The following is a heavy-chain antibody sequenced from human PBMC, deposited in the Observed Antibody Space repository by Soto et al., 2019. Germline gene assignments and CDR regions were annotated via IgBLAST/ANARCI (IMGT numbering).Heavy chain of an antibody. D-gene: IGHD2-2*01. J-gene: IGHJ6*02. CDR3: ARQGACSSTSCPAYYYYYAMDV. CDR2: ISSGSSYT. V-gene: IGHV3-11*06. Sequence: QVQLVESGGGLVKPGGSLRLSCAASKFIFSEYYMSWIRQAPGKGLEWVSYISSGSSYTNYAYSVKGRFTISRDNAKNSLYLQMNSLRAEDTAVYFCARQGACSSTSCPAYYYYYAMDVWGQGTTVTVSS. CDR1: KFIFSEYY.